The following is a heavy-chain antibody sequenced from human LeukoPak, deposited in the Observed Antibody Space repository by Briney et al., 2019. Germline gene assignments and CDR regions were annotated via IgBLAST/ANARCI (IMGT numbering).Heavy chain of an antibody. Sequence: PSETLSLTCDVSGGSFTGYYWTWIRQPPGKGLEWLGEVNHFESISYNPSLKGRATISADTSRNQLSLKLTSVSAADTAVYYCARDGRAAPRSGMDVWGQGTTVTVSS. CDR1: GGSFTGYY. CDR2: VNHFESI. J-gene: IGHJ6*02. V-gene: IGHV4-34*01. CDR3: ARDGRAAPRSGMDV. D-gene: IGHD1-26*01.